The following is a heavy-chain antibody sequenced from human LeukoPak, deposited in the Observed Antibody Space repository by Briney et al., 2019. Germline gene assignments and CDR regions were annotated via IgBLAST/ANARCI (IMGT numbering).Heavy chain of an antibody. D-gene: IGHD6-13*01. V-gene: IGHV3-13*01. J-gene: IGHJ4*02. CDR1: GFTLTNYA. Sequence: GGSLRLSCAASGFTLTNYAMHWVRQPAGEGLEWVSALGTAGDTFYPGSVKGRFSISRDNAKKSLFLQMNSLRAEDTAVYYCARGGRIALLHYFDYWGQGTLVTVSS. CDR2: LGTAGDT. CDR3: ARGGRIALLHYFDY.